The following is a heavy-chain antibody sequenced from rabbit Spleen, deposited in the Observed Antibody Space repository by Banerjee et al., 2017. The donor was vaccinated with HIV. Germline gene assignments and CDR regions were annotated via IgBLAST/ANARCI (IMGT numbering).Heavy chain of an antibody. CDR3: ARGGGL. CDR1: GFDFNSYY. J-gene: IGHJ4*01. CDR2: IDPLFGSA. V-gene: IGHV1S7*01. Sequence: QLKESGGGLVQPGGSLKLSCKASGFDFNSYYMSWVRQAPGKGLEWIGYIDPLFGSAYYASWVNGRFSISRENTQNTVSLQRNSLTAADTATYFCARGGGLWGQGTLVTVS.